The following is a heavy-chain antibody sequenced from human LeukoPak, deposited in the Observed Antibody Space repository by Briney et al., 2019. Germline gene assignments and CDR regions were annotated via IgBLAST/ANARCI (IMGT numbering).Heavy chain of an antibody. J-gene: IGHJ3*02. CDR3: ARSSRRDDAFDI. Sequence: PSETLSLTCAVYGGSFSGYYWSWIRQPPGKGLEWIGYIYYSGSTNYNPSLKSRVTISVDTSKNQFSLKLSSVTAADTAVYYCARSSRRDDAFDIWGQGTMVTVSS. CDR2: IYYSGST. V-gene: IGHV4-59*01. CDR1: GGSFSGYY.